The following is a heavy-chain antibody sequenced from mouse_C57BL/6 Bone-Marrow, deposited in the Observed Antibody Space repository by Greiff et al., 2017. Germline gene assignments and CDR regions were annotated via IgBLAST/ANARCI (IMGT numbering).Heavy chain of an antibody. D-gene: IGHD1-1*01. Sequence: QVQLQQSGTELVKPGASVKLSCKASGYTFTSYWMHWVKQRPGQGLEWIGNINPSNGGTNYYEKFKSKATLTVDKSSSTAYMQLSSLTSEDSAVYYCARSFSIYYYGSSGDFDYWGQGTTLTVSS. V-gene: IGHV1-53*01. CDR3: ARSFSIYYYGSSGDFDY. CDR1: GYTFTSYW. CDR2: INPSNGGT. J-gene: IGHJ2*01.